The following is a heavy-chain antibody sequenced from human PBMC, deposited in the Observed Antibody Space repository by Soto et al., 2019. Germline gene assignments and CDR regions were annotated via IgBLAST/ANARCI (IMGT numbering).Heavy chain of an antibody. CDR2: INPNSGGT. CDR3: ARDYFSYSGYPNLFAL. D-gene: IGHD5-12*01. V-gene: IGHV1-2*04. CDR1: GYTFTGYY. Sequence: GASVKVSCKASGYTFTGYYMHWVRQAPGQGLEWMGWINPNSGGTNYAQKFQGWVTMTRDTSISTAYMELSRLRSDDTAVYYCARDYFSYSGYPNLFALWGQRSLVTGSS. J-gene: IGHJ4*02.